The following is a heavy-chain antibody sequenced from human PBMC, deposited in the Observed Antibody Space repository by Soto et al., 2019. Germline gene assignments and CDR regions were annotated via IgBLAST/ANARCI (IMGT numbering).Heavy chain of an antibody. CDR1: GFTVSSNY. Sequence: EVQLVESGGGLIQPGGSLRLSCAASGFTVSSNYMSWVRQAPGKGLEWVSVIYSGGSTYYADSVEDRVTISRDNSKNTRYLQMNSLRADDTAVYYCARGVTAAVYYYYGMDVWGQGTTVTVS. V-gene: IGHV3-53*01. D-gene: IGHD6-13*01. J-gene: IGHJ6*02. CDR2: IYSGGST. CDR3: ARGVTAAVYYYYGMDV.